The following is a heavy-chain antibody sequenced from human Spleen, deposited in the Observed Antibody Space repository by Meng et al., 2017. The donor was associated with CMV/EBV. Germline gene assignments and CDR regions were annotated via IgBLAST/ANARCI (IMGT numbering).Heavy chain of an antibody. CDR3: ARARLQSWFDP. CDR1: GGSFSGYY. D-gene: IGHD4-11*01. J-gene: IGHJ5*02. Sequence: LPCAVYGGSFSGYYWSWIRQPPGKGLEWIGEINHSGSTNYNPSLKSRVTISVDTSKNQFSLKLSSVTAADTAVYYCARARLQSWFDPWGQGTLVTVSS. V-gene: IGHV4-34*01. CDR2: INHSGST.